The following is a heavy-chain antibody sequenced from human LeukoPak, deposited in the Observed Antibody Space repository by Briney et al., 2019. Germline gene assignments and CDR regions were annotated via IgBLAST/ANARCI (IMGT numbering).Heavy chain of an antibody. V-gene: IGHV1-69*04. D-gene: IGHD1-1*01. Sequence: SVKVSCKASGGTFSSYAISWVRQAPGQGLEWMGRIIPILGIANYAQEFQGRVTITADKSTSTAYMELSSLRSEDTAVYYCARTLPNGNWFDPWGQGTLVTVSS. CDR3: ARTLPNGNWFDP. J-gene: IGHJ5*02. CDR2: IIPILGIA. CDR1: GGTFSSYA.